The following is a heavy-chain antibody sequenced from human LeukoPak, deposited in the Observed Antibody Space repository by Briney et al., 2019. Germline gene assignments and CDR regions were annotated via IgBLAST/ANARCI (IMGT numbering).Heavy chain of an antibody. CDR3: ARFLHGSGSYFFDY. CDR2: IYSGGST. Sequence: GGSLRLSCAASGFIVSSNYMSWVRQAPGKGLEWVSVIYSGGSTYYADSVKGRFTISRDNSKNTLYLQMNSLRAEDTAVYYCARFLHGSGSYFFDYWGQGTLVTVSS. V-gene: IGHV3-53*01. CDR1: GFIVSSNY. D-gene: IGHD3-10*01. J-gene: IGHJ4*02.